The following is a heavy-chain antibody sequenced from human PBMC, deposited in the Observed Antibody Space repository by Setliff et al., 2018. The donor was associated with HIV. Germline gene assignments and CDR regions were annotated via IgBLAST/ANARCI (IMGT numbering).Heavy chain of an antibody. V-gene: IGHV4-39*01. J-gene: IGHJ4*02. D-gene: IGHD6-25*01. Sequence: SETLSLTCTVSGGSISSSSYYWGWIRQPPGKGLEWIGSIYFTGDSYYDPSLKSRVTTSVDTSNNQFSLILSPVTAADTAVYYCARGYGAAGGGYWGQGTLVTVSS. CDR2: IYFTGDS. CDR1: GGSISSSSYY. CDR3: ARGYGAAGGGY.